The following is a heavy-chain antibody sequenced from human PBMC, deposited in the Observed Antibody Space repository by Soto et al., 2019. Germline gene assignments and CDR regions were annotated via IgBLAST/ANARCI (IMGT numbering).Heavy chain of an antibody. CDR1: GFTFSSYS. V-gene: IGHV3-21*01. J-gene: IGHJ2*01. CDR3: ARDELYDDYSVGWYFDL. D-gene: IGHD4-17*01. CDR2: ISSSSSYI. Sequence: EVQLVESGGGLVKPGGSLRLSCAASGFTFSSYSMNWVRQAPGKGLEWVSSISSSSSYIYYADSVKGRFTISRDNAKNSLYLQMNSLRAEDTAVYYCARDELYDDYSVGWYFDLWGRGTLVTVSS.